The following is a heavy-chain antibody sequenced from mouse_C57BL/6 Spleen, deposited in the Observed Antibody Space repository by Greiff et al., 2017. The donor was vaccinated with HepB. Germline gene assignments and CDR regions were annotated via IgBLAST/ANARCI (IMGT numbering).Heavy chain of an antibody. Sequence: VNQRPGQGLEWIGRIHPSDSDTNYNQKFKGKATLTVDKSSSTAYMQLSSLTSEDSAVYYCAIDPTWFAYWGQGTLVTVAA. J-gene: IGHJ3*01. CDR2: IHPSDSDT. CDR3: AIDPTWFAY. V-gene: IGHV1-74*01.